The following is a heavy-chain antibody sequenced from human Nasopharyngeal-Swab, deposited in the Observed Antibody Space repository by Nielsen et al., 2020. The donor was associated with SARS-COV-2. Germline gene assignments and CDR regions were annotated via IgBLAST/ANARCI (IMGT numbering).Heavy chain of an antibody. Sequence: SETLSLTCTVSGGSISSGGYYWSWLRQHQGKGLVWIGYIYKSGSTYYNPSLKRRVTIYVDTTKNQFSLKLSSVTAADTAVYYCAGSLYCSGGSCYFSFDYWGQGTLVTVSS. V-gene: IGHV4-31*03. J-gene: IGHJ4*02. CDR3: AGSLYCSGGSCYFSFDY. CDR2: IYKSGST. D-gene: IGHD2-15*01. CDR1: GGSISSGGYY.